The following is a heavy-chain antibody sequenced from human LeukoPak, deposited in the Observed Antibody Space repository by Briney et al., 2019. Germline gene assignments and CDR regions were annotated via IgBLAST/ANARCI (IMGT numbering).Heavy chain of an antibody. CDR1: GGSISSYY. Sequence: AEPLTLTCTASGGSISSYYWNWIRQSPGKGLEWIAYMNDSGGNNYNPSLKSRVTISVATSKNESSLKLSSVTAADTAVYYCARTPATTWTNHFDYWGEGNLGTVSS. CDR2: MNDSGGN. CDR3: ARTPATTWTNHFDY. D-gene: IGHD4-17*01. V-gene: IGHV4-59*01. J-gene: IGHJ4*02.